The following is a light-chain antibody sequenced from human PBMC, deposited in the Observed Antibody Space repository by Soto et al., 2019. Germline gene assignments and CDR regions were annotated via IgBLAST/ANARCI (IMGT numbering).Light chain of an antibody. Sequence: DIQMTQSPSTLSASVGDRVTITCQASQDISNHLNWYPQKPGKAPKLLIYDASNLETGVPSRFSGSGSGTDFTFTISSLQPEDIATYYCQQYDNLPLTLGGGTKVDI. CDR2: DAS. CDR3: QQYDNLPLT. J-gene: IGKJ4*01. V-gene: IGKV1-33*01. CDR1: QDISNH.